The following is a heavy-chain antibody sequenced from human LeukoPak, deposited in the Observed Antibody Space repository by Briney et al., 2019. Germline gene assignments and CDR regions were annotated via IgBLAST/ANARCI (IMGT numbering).Heavy chain of an antibody. CDR1: GGSISSDY. V-gene: IGHV4-59*01. CDR3: ARVRGFGDVWFDP. J-gene: IGHJ5*02. D-gene: IGHD3-10*01. CDR2: IYYSGST. Sequence: SETLSLTCTVSGGSISSDYWSWIRQPPGKGLEWIGYIYYSGSTNYNPSLKSRVTISVDTSKNQFSLRLSSVTAADTAVYYCARVRGFGDVWFDPWGQGTLVTVSS.